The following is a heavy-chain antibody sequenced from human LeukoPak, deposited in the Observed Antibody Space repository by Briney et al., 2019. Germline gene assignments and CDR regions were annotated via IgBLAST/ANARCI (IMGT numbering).Heavy chain of an antibody. Sequence: SQTLSLTCALSGDSFSTDSAGWDWVRQSPWRGLEWLGRTYYNSINSNWYKDDAPAVKSRIPITPDTTKNQFSLQLNSVTPEDTAVYYCARGWLQSGFGYWGQGTLVTVSS. CDR3: ARGWLQSGFGY. CDR2: TYYNSINSNWYK. V-gene: IGHV6-1*01. CDR1: GDSFSTDSAG. D-gene: IGHD5-24*01. J-gene: IGHJ4*02.